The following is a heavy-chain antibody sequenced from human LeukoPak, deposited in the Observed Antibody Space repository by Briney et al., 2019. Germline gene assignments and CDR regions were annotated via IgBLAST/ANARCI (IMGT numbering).Heavy chain of an antibody. CDR1: GLTFSSYA. J-gene: IGHJ6*02. Sequence: PGGSLRLSCAASGLTFSSYAMSWVRQAPGKGLEWVSSISGSGGSTYYADSVKGRFTISRDNSQNTLYLQMNSLRAEDTAVYYCAKDRSGGGDYYFGMDVWGPGTTVIVSS. D-gene: IGHD6-19*01. CDR2: ISGSGGST. CDR3: AKDRSGGGDYYFGMDV. V-gene: IGHV3-23*01.